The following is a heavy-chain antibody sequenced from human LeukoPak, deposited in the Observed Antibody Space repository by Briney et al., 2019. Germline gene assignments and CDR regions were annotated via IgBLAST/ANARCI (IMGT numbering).Heavy chain of an antibody. J-gene: IGHJ5*02. CDR3: ARHDHTDYGNPNWFDP. V-gene: IGHV4-34*01. CDR1: GGSFSGYY. Sequence: SETLSLTCAVYGGSFSGYYWSWIRQPPGKGLEWIGEINHSGSTNYNPSLKSGVTISIDTSKNQFSLTLNSVTAADTAVYYCARHDHTDYGNPNWFDPWGQGTLVTVSS. CDR2: INHSGST. D-gene: IGHD4/OR15-4a*01.